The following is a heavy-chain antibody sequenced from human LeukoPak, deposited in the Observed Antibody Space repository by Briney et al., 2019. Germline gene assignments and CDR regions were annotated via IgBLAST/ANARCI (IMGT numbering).Heavy chain of an antibody. CDR2: FDPEDGET. CDR3: ARGNRVRFLEWSPFDY. V-gene: IGHV1-24*01. J-gene: IGHJ4*02. CDR1: GYTLTELS. Sequence: ASVKVSCKVSGYTLTELSMHWVRQAPGKGLEWMGGFDPEDGETIYAQKFQGRVTITADESTSTAYMELSSLRSEDTAVYYCARGNRVRFLEWSPFDYWGQGTLVTVSS. D-gene: IGHD3-3*01.